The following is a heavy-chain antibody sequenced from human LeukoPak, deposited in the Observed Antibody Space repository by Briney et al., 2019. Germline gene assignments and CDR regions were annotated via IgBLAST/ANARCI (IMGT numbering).Heavy chain of an antibody. CDR1: GFTFSSYA. CDR3: ARGIAVAAPFDY. Sequence: GGSLRLSCAASGFTFSSYAMHWVRQAPGKGLEWVAVISYDGSNKYYADSVKGRFTISRDNSKNTLYLQMNSLRAEDTAVYYYARGIAVAAPFDYWGQGTLVTVSS. CDR2: ISYDGSNK. J-gene: IGHJ4*02. D-gene: IGHD6-19*01. V-gene: IGHV3-30*04.